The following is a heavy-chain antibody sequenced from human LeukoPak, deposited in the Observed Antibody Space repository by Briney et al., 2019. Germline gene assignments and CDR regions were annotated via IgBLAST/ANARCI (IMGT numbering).Heavy chain of an antibody. CDR1: GAFSSRFY. CDR2: IFFSGHS. CDR3: ARIDPLGYFDQ. J-gene: IGHJ4*02. Sequence: PSETLSVTCTVSGAFSSRFYWSWVRQSPGKGLEWIGNIFFSGHSNYNPSLTGRVTISPDTSKSQFSLKMTSVTAADTALYYCARIDPLGYFDQWGQGTLVTVSS. V-gene: IGHV4-59*13.